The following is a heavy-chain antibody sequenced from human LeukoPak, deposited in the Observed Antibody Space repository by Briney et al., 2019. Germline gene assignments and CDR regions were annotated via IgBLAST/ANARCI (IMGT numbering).Heavy chain of an antibody. V-gene: IGHV4-4*07. CDR2: VQTSGST. CDR1: GGSISNYY. J-gene: IGHJ3*02. Sequence: SETLSLTCTVSGGSISNYYWSWIRQPAGRGLEWIGRVQTSGSTKYNPSLKSRVTMSVDTSKNQFSLKLSSVTAADTAVYYCARVRGSGSYRGAFDIWGQGTMVTVSS. CDR3: ARVRGSGSYRGAFDI. D-gene: IGHD1-26*01.